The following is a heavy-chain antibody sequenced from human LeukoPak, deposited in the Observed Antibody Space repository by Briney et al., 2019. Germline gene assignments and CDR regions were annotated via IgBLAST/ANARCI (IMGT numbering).Heavy chain of an antibody. D-gene: IGHD1-1*01. CDR2: IIPIFGTA. V-gene: IGHV1-69*13. CDR3: ARNDGSYYFDY. J-gene: IGHJ4*02. CDR1: GGTFSSYA. Sequence: GASVKVSCTASGGTFSSYAISWVRQAPGQGLEWMGGIIPIFGTANYAQKFQGRVTITADESTSTAYMELSSLRSEDTAVYYCARNDGSYYFDYWGQGTLVTVSS.